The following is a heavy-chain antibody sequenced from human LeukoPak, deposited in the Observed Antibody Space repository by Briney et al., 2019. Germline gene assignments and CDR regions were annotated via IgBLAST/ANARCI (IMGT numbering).Heavy chain of an antibody. Sequence: SETLSLTCAVYGGSFSGYYWSWIRQPPGKGLEWIGEINHSGSTNYNPSLKSRITISVDTSKNQFSLKLSSVTAADTAVYYCARRLQYVAFDIWGQGTMVTVSS. D-gene: IGHD2/OR15-2a*01. CDR2: INHSGST. CDR1: GGSFSGYY. J-gene: IGHJ3*02. CDR3: ARRLQYVAFDI. V-gene: IGHV4-34*01.